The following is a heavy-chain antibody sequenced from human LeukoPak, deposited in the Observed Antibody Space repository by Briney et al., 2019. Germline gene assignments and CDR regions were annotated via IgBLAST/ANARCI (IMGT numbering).Heavy chain of an antibody. D-gene: IGHD3-10*01. CDR2: IYYSGST. J-gene: IGHJ6*02. CDR3: AGSMVRGVIYGMDV. CDR1: GSSISSYY. Sequence: SETLSLTCTVSGSSISSYYWSWIRQPPGKGLEWIGYIYYSGSTNYNPSLKSRVTISVDTSKNQFSLKLSSVTAADTAVYYCAGSMVRGVIYGMDVWGQGTTVTVSS. V-gene: IGHV4-59*01.